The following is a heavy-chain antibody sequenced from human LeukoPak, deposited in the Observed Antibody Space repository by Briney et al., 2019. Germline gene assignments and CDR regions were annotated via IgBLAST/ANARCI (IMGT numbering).Heavy chain of an antibody. CDR3: AVHCSSTSCYRKIDAFDI. Sequence: PVKVSCKASGGTFSSYAISWVRQAPGQGLEWMGGIIPIFGTANYAQKFQGRVTITADESTSTAYMELSSLRSEDTAVYYCAVHCSSTSCYRKIDAFDIWGQGTMVTVSS. J-gene: IGHJ3*02. D-gene: IGHD2-2*01. CDR1: GGTFSSYA. CDR2: IIPIFGTA. V-gene: IGHV1-69*01.